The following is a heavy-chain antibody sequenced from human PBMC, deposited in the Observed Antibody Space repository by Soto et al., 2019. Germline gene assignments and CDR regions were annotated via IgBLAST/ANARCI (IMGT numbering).Heavy chain of an antibody. CDR2: ISYDGSNK. CDR3: ATPGHYYYYYGMDV. V-gene: IGHV3-30*03. CDR1: GFTFSSYS. J-gene: IGHJ6*02. Sequence: PGGSLRLSCAASGFTFSSYSMNWVRQAPGKGLEWVAVISYDGSNKYYADSVKGRFTISRDNSKNTLYLQMNSLRAEDTAVYYCATPGHYYYYYGMDVWGQATTVTVSS.